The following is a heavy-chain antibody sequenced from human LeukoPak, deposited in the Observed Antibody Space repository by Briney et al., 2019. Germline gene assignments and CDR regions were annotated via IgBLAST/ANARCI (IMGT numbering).Heavy chain of an antibody. CDR2: IHTNGNT. Sequence: SETLSLTCTVSGGPISNYYWSWIPQAAGKGQEWIGRIHTNGNTNYNPSLKSRVTMSVDTSKNQFSLRLSSVTAADTAVYYCARIYDFGSVYQYYFDYWGQGTLVTVSS. J-gene: IGHJ4*02. V-gene: IGHV4-4*07. CDR3: ARIYDFGSVYQYYFDY. CDR1: GGPISNYY. D-gene: IGHD3-3*01.